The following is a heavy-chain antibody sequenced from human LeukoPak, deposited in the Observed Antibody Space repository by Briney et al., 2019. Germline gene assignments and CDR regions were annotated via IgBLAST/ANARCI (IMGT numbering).Heavy chain of an antibody. V-gene: IGHV3-21*01. D-gene: IGHD3-10*01. CDR1: GFTFSSYS. CDR2: ISSSSSYI. Sequence: GGSLRLSCAASGFTFSSYSMNWVRQAPGKGLEWVSSISSSSSYIYYADSVKGRFTISRDNAKNSLYLQMNSLRAEDTAVYYCARSSLYYYGSGSYPYYFDYWGQGTLVTVSS. CDR3: ARSSLYYYGSGSYPYYFDY. J-gene: IGHJ4*02.